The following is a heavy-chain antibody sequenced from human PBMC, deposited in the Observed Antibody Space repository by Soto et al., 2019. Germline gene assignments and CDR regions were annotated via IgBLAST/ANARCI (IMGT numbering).Heavy chain of an antibody. J-gene: IGHJ4*02. Sequence: SQTLSLTCAISGDSVSSNSAAWNWIRQSPSRGLEWLGRTYYRSKWYNDYAVSVKSRITINPDTSKNQFSLQLNSVTPEDTAVYYCARDLYGDYVNKYYFDYWGQGTLVTVSS. V-gene: IGHV6-1*01. CDR2: TYYRSKWYN. D-gene: IGHD4-17*01. CDR3: ARDLYGDYVNKYYFDY. CDR1: GDSVSSNSAA.